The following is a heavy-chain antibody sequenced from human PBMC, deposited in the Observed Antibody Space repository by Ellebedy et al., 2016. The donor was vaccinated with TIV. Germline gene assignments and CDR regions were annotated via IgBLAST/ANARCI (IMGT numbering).Heavy chain of an antibody. Sequence: ASVKVSCKASGYTFTSYAMHWVRQAPGQRLEWMGWINAGNGNTNYSQKFQGRVTITRDTSASTAYMELSSLRSEDTAVYYCAVNYDFWSGYDYWGQGTLVTVSS. CDR2: INAGNGNT. D-gene: IGHD3-3*01. CDR3: AVNYDFWSGYDY. CDR1: GYTFTSYA. J-gene: IGHJ4*02. V-gene: IGHV1-3*01.